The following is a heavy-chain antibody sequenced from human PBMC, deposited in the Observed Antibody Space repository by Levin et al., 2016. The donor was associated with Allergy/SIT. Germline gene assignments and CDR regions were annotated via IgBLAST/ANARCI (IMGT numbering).Heavy chain of an antibody. V-gene: IGHV4-61*01. CDR2: SITVGAP. CDR3: ARGRRIVLMVYAIVSRISDAFDI. CDR1: VAPSAVVVTT. Sequence: SETPVPSPALSLVAPSAVVVTTGAGSGSPQGRDWSGLGISITVGAPNYNPSLKSRVTISVDTSKNQFSLKLSSVTAADTAVYYCARGRRIVLMVYAIVSRISDAFDIWGQGTMVTVSS. D-gene: IGHD2-8*01. J-gene: IGHJ3*02.